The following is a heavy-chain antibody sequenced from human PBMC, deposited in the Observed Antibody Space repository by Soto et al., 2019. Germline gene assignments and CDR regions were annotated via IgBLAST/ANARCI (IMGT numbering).Heavy chain of an antibody. CDR2: IYYSGST. CDR3: ARLGNIVVGPYNWFDP. V-gene: IGHV4-39*01. J-gene: IGHJ5*02. Sequence: SETLSLTCTVSGGSISSSSYYWGWIRQPPGKGLEWIGSIYYSGSTYYNPSLKSRVTISVDTSKNQFSLKLSSVTAADTAVYYCARLGNIVVGPYNWFDPWGQGTLVTVSS. D-gene: IGHD2-2*01. CDR1: GGSISSSSYY.